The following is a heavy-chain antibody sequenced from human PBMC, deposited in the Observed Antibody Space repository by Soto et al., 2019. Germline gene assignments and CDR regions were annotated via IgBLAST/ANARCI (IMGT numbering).Heavy chain of an antibody. D-gene: IGHD3-10*01. CDR3: ARGDPLLWFGEKVYYGMDV. V-gene: IGHV4-59*01. CDR1: GGSISSYY. Sequence: QVQLQESGPGLVKPSETLSLTCTVSGGSISSYYWSWIRQPPGKGLEWIGYIYYSGSTNYNPSLKCRVTIPVDTSENQFSLKLSSVTAADTAVYYCARGDPLLWFGEKVYYGMDVWGQGTTVTVSS. CDR2: IYYSGST. J-gene: IGHJ6*02.